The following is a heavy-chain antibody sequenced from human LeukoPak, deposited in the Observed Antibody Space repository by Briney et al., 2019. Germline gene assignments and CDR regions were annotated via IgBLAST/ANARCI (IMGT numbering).Heavy chain of an antibody. CDR2: VYYTGST. CDR1: GGSISSYY. D-gene: IGHD2-2*01. J-gene: IGHJ4*02. CDR3: ARGKPATDLDY. Sequence: SETLSLTCTVSGGSISSYYWTWIRQPPGKGLEWIGYVYYTGSTNYNPSLKSRVTISVDTSKNQFSLKLSSVTAADTAVYYCARGKPATDLDYWGQGTLVTVSS. V-gene: IGHV4-59*01.